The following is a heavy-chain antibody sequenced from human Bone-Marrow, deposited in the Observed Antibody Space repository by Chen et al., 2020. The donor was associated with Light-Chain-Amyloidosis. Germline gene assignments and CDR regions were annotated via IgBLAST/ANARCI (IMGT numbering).Heavy chain of an antibody. D-gene: IGHD3-9*01. CDR1: GFTFTTYW. V-gene: IGHV3-74*01. CDR2: INNDGSGT. J-gene: IGHJ3*01. CDR3: ARGGLDHAFDV. Sequence: EVQLVESGGGLVQPGGSLRLSCSASGFTFTTYWMHWVRQAPGRGLVWVSRINNDGSGTLYADSLKGRFTVSRDNARNTLYLQMNSLGAEDTAVYYCARGGLDHAFDVWGKAQGSPSL.